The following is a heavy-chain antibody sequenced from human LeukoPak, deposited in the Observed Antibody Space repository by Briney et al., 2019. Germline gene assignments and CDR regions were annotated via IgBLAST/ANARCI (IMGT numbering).Heavy chain of an antibody. CDR2: IKPDGTTK. J-gene: IGHJ4*02. Sequence: GGSLRLSCAASGFPFSSYSMTWVRRAPGKGLEWVANIKPDGTTKFYVDSVKGRFTISRDNALNSLYLQMNSLRAEDTAIYYCARSIPYGTTWYGRSDYWGQGTLVTVSS. CDR3: ARSIPYGTTWYGRSDY. D-gene: IGHD6-13*01. V-gene: IGHV3-7*03. CDR1: GFPFSSYS.